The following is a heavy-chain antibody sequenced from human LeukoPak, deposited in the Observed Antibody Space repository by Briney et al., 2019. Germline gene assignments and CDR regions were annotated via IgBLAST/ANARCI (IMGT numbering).Heavy chain of an antibody. CDR1: GGSFSGYY. CDR3: ARAVAGQLTFDY. V-gene: IGHV4-34*01. Sequence: SETLSLTCAVYGGSFSGYYWNWIRQPPGKGLEWIGETNHSGSTNYNPSLKSRVTISVDTSKNQFSLKLNSVTAADTAVYYCARAVAGQLTFDYWGQGTLVTVSS. D-gene: IGHD6-19*01. J-gene: IGHJ4*02. CDR2: TNHSGST.